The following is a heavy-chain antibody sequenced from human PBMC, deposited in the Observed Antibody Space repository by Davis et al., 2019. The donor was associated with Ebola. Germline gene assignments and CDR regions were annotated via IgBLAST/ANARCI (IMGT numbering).Heavy chain of an antibody. CDR3: AKTNLYDFWTAQTLIFDY. J-gene: IGHJ4*02. Sequence: PGGSLRLSCAVSGFTFSDHYMDWVRQAPGKGLEWVARTRNKANSYTTEYAASVKGRFTISRDESQRSLDLLMNSLKTEDTAVYYCAKTNLYDFWTAQTLIFDYWGQRTLVTVSS. CDR1: GFTFSDHY. V-gene: IGHV3-72*01. CDR2: TRNKANSYTT. D-gene: IGHD3-3*01.